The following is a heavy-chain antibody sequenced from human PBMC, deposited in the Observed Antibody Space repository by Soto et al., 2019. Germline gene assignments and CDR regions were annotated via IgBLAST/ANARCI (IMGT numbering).Heavy chain of an antibody. CDR1: GFTFSSYS. D-gene: IGHD5-18*01. V-gene: IGHV3-48*02. Sequence: GGSLRLSCAASGFTFSSYSMNWVRQAPGKGLEWVSYISSSSSTIYYADSVKGRFTISRDNAKNSLYLQMNSLRDEDTAVYYCARDNVIYGYRLDYYYGMDVWGQGTTVTVSS. J-gene: IGHJ6*02. CDR2: ISSSSSTI. CDR3: ARDNVIYGYRLDYYYGMDV.